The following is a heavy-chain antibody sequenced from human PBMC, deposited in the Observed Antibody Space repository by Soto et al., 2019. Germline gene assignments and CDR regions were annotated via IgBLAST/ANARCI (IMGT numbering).Heavy chain of an antibody. CDR2: IYYSGST. CDR3: ARDYGGNPYYFDY. CDR1: GGSISSGRYY. D-gene: IGHD4-17*01. V-gene: IGHV4-31*03. J-gene: IGHJ4*01. Sequence: SETLSLTCTVSGGSISSGRYYWSWIRQHPGKGLEWIGYIYYSGSTYYNPSRKSRVTISVDASKNQFSLKLSSVTAADTAVYYCARDYGGNPYYFDYWGQGTLVTVSS.